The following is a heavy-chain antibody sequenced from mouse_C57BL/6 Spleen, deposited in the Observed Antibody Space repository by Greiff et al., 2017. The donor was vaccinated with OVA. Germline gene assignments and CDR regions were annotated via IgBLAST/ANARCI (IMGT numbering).Heavy chain of an antibody. CDR2: IWTGGGT. CDR3: ARNPITTVVESYWYFDV. V-gene: IGHV2-9-1*01. Sequence: QVQLQQSGPGLVAPSQRLSITCTVSGFSLTSYAISWVRQPPGKGLEWLGVIWTGGGTNYNSALKSRLSISKDNSKSQVFLKMNSLQTDDTARYYCARNPITTVVESYWYFDVWGTGTTVTVSS. CDR1: GFSLTSYA. D-gene: IGHD1-1*01. J-gene: IGHJ1*03.